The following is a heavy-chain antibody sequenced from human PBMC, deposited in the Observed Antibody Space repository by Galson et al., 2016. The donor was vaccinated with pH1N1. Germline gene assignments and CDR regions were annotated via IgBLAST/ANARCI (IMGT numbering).Heavy chain of an antibody. V-gene: IGHV3-33*06. CDR3: AKADHIWASYFDY. CDR1: GFSFSSYG. D-gene: IGHD2-21*01. CDR2: IWYDGTKQ. Sequence: SLRLSCAASGFSFSSYGMHWVRQAPGKGLEWLALIWYDGTKQNYGDSVKGRVTISRDNSKNTLYLQLNSLRAEDTAVYFCAKADHIWASYFDYWGRGTLVTVSS. J-gene: IGHJ4*01.